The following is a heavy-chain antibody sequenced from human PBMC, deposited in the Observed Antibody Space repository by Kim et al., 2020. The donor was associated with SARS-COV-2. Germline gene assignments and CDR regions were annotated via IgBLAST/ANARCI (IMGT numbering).Heavy chain of an antibody. V-gene: IGHV4-4*07. D-gene: IGHD3-3*01. J-gene: IGHJ3*02. Sequence: SLKSRVTMSVDTSKNQFSLKLSSVTAADTAVYYCARDYDFWSGYDDAFDIWGQGTMVTVSS. CDR3: ARDYDFWSGYDDAFDI.